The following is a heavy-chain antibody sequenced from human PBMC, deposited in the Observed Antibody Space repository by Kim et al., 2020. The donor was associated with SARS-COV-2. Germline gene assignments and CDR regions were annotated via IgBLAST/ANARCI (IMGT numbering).Heavy chain of an antibody. CDR2: ISYRGNT. CDR1: GGSISSSSYY. CDR3: ARPVASIAAAEYWYFDH. Sequence: SETLSLTCTVSGGSISSSSYYWGWIRQPPGKGLEWIGSISYRGNTYYNPSLKSRVTISVDTSKNQFSLKLSSVTAADTAVYYCARPVASIAAAEYWYFDHWGHGTLVTVSS. J-gene: IGHJ2*01. V-gene: IGHV4-39*01. D-gene: IGHD6-13*01.